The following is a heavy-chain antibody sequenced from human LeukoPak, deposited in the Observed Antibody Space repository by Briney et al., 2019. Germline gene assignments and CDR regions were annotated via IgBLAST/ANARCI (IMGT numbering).Heavy chain of an antibody. CDR2: ISASGGTT. Sequence: PGGSLRLSCAASGFTFSSCAMSWVRQAPGKGLEWVSGISASGGTTYYADSAKGRFTISRDNAKNSLYLQMNSLRAEDTAVYYCARHYDSSGYFILPYDAFDIWGQGTMVTVSS. CDR1: GFTFSSCA. CDR3: ARHYDSSGYFILPYDAFDI. J-gene: IGHJ3*02. D-gene: IGHD3-22*01. V-gene: IGHV3-23*01.